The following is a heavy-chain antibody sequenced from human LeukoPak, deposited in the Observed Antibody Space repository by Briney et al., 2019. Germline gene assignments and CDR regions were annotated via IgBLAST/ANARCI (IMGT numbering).Heavy chain of an antibody. Sequence: PSETLSLTCAVYGGSFSGYYWSWIRQPPGKGLEWIGEINHSGSTNYNPSLKSRVTISVDTSKNQFSLKLSSVTAADTAVYYCARHRPMYYYGSGSYRPVGYMDVWGKGTTVTISS. CDR3: ARHRPMYYYGSGSYRPVGYMDV. CDR1: GGSFSGYY. J-gene: IGHJ6*03. D-gene: IGHD3-10*01. CDR2: INHSGST. V-gene: IGHV4-34*01.